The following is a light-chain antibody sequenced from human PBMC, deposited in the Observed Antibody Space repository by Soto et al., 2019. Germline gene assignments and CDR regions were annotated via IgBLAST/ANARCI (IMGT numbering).Light chain of an antibody. Sequence: EIVLTQSPATLSLSPGERATLSCWASQSVGRSLAWYQQKPGQAPRLLINDASNRATGIPARFGGSGSGTDFTLTISSLEPEDFAVYYCQQYNNWPPWTFGQGTKVDI. J-gene: IGKJ1*01. CDR2: DAS. V-gene: IGKV3-11*01. CDR3: QQYNNWPPWT. CDR1: QSVGRS.